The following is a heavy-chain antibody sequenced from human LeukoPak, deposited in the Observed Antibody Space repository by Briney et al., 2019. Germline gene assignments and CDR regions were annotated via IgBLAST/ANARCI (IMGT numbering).Heavy chain of an antibody. CDR2: IKQDGSEK. CDR3: ARWGSELPDDAFDI. V-gene: IGHV3-7*01. CDR1: GFTFSSYW. D-gene: IGHD6-25*01. Sequence: GGSLRLSCAASGFTFSSYWMSWVRQAPGKGLEWVANIKQDGSEKYYVDSVKGRFTISRDNAKNSLYLQMNSLRAEDTAVYYCARWGSELPDDAFDIWGQGTMVTVSS. J-gene: IGHJ3*02.